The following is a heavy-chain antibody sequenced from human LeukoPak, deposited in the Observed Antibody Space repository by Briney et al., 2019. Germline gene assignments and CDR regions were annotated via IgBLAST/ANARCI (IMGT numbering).Heavy chain of an antibody. J-gene: IGHJ4*02. CDR3: TTADKWELLGN. CDR1: GFTFSDAW. V-gene: IGHV3-15*01. CDR2: IKLNTDGGAT. D-gene: IGHD1-26*01. Sequence: GGSLRLSCAASGFTFSDAWMSWVRQAPGKGLEWVGRIKLNTDGGATDYGAPVKGRFTILGDESKNTLYLQMNSLRTEDTAVYYCTTADKWELLGNWGQGTLVTVSS.